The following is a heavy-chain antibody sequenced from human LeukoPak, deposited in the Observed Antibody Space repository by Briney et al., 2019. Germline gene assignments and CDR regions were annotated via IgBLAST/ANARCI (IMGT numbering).Heavy chain of an antibody. Sequence: QPGGSLRLSCAASGFTSEGYGMSWVRQGPGKGLEWVSGINWNGGSTGYADSVKGRFTISRDNAKNSLYLQVNSLRAEDTALYYCARVGYSSGWAHAFDYWGQGTLVTVSS. CDR3: ARVGYSSGWAHAFDY. CDR2: INWNGGST. J-gene: IGHJ4*02. V-gene: IGHV3-20*04. D-gene: IGHD6-19*01. CDR1: GFTSEGYG.